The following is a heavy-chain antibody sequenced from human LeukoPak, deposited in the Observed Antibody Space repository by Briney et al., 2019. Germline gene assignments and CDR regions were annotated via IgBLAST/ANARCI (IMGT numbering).Heavy chain of an antibody. J-gene: IGHJ4*02. CDR2: INPNSDDT. CDR1: RYTFTDYY. CDR3: ARVPGGLSYFFDR. V-gene: IGHV1-2*04. Sequence: ASVKVSCKASRYTFTDYYTHWLRQAPGQGLEWMGWINPNSDDTKYAQKFQGWVTMTKDTSINTAYMELRRLTSDDTAVYFCARVPGGLSYFFDRWGQGTLVTVSS. D-gene: IGHD5-12*01.